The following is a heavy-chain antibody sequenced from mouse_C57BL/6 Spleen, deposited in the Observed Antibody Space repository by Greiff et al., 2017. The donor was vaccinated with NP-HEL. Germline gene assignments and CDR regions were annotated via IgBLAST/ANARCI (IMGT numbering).Heavy chain of an antibody. Sequence: VQLQQSGAELVKPGASVKLSCTASGFNIKDYYMHWVKQRTEQGLEWIGRIDPEDGETKYAPIFQGKATITADTSSNTAYLQLSSLTSEDTAVYYCARDYGSSYWYFDVWGTGTTVTVSS. V-gene: IGHV14-2*01. D-gene: IGHD1-1*01. CDR2: IDPEDGET. CDR1: GFNIKDYY. J-gene: IGHJ1*03. CDR3: ARDYGSSYWYFDV.